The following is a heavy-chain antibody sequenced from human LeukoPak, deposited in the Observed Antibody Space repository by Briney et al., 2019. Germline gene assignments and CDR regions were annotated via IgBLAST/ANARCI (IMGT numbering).Heavy chain of an antibody. CDR3: ARYDSSGYYYFYFDY. Sequence: ASVKVSCKASGYTFTGYYMHWVRQAPGQGLEWMGWINPNSGGTNYAQKFQGRVTMTRDTSISTAYMELRRLRSDDTAVYYCARYDSSGYYYFYFDYWGQGTLVTVSS. CDR1: GYTFTGYY. J-gene: IGHJ4*02. V-gene: IGHV1-2*02. D-gene: IGHD3-22*01. CDR2: INPNSGGT.